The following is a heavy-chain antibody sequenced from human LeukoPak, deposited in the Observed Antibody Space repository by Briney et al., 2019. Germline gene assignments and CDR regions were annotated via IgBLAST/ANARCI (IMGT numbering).Heavy chain of an antibody. J-gene: IGHJ4*02. V-gene: IGHV1-2*02. D-gene: IGHD2-8*01. CDR3: ARLPRVHFDS. CDR2: INPNRGGT. CDR1: GYTFIGYH. Sequence: EASVKVSCKASGYTFIGYHIHWVRQAPGQGLEWMGWINPNRGGTNLAQKFQGRVIMTRDTSISTAYMEVTRLRSDDTAIYYCARLPRVHFDSWGQGTLVTVSS.